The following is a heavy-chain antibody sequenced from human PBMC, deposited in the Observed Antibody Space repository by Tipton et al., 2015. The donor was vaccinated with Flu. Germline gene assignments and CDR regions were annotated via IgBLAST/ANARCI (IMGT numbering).Heavy chain of an antibody. V-gene: IGHV4-34*01. CDR1: GGSFSGYY. Sequence: TLSLTCAVYGGSFSGYYWSWIRQPPGKGLEWIGEINHSGSTNYNPSLKSRVTISVDTSKNQFSLKLSSVTAADTAVYYCARDFLYGDYSDYYYMDVWGKGTTVTVSS. D-gene: IGHD4-17*01. J-gene: IGHJ6*03. CDR2: INHSGST. CDR3: ARDFLYGDYSDYYYMDV.